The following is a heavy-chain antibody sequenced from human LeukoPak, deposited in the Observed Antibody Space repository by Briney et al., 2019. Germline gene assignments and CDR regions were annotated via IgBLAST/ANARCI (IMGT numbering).Heavy chain of an antibody. CDR3: ARAPLTQWGGGYDFWSALRFDP. J-gene: IGHJ5*02. CDR1: GGTFSSYA. V-gene: IGHV1-69*04. Sequence: SVKVSCKASGGTFSSYAISWVRQAPGQGLEWMGRIIPILGIANYAQKFQGRVTITADKSTSTAYMELSSLRSEDTAVYYCARAPLTQWGGGYDFWSALRFDPWGQGTLVTVSS. CDR2: IIPILGIA. D-gene: IGHD3-3*01.